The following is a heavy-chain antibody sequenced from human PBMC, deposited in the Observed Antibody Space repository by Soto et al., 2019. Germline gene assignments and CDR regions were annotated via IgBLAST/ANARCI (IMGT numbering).Heavy chain of an antibody. CDR3: ARGGLLPDY. Sequence: SETLSLTCTVSGGSISSYYWSWIRQPPGKGLEWIGYISHSGSTYYNPSLESRVTISVDRSKNQFSLKLSSVTAADTAVYYCARGGLLPDYWGQGTLVTVSS. CDR2: ISHSGST. V-gene: IGHV4-59*12. J-gene: IGHJ4*02. CDR1: GGSISSYY. D-gene: IGHD6-19*01.